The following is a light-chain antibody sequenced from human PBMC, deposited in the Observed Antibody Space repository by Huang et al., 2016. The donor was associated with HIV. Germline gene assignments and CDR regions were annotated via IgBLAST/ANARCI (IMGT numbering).Light chain of an antibody. CDR2: TAS. Sequence: DIQMTQSPSTLSASVGDRVTITCRASQSVGNWLAWYQQKPGQAPKLLIYTASTLQNVFPSRFSGSGSETEFTLTINSLQPDDFATYYCQQYNRFYTFGQGTRLDIK. J-gene: IGKJ2*01. CDR3: QQYNRFYT. V-gene: IGKV1-5*03. CDR1: QSVGNW.